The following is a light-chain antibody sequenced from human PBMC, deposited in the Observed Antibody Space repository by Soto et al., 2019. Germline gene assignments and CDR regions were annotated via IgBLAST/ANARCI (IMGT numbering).Light chain of an antibody. J-gene: IGKJ4*01. Sequence: DIQMTQSPSSLPASVGDRVTITCRASQDIRNDLVWYQQKSGKAPKRLIYAASSLQSGVPSRFSGSGSGTEFALTISSLQPEDFASYYCLQHNSNPLTFSGGTKVEIK. V-gene: IGKV1-17*01. CDR2: AAS. CDR1: QDIRND. CDR3: LQHNSNPLT.